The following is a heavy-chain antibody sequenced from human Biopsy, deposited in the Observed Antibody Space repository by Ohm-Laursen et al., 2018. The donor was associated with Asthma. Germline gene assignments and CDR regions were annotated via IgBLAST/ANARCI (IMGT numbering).Heavy chain of an antibody. Sequence: SLRLSCAASGFMFRSFGMHWVRQAPGKGLEWVAVISYDGNHKFYEDPVKGRFTISRDNSKNTLYLQMNSLRTGDTAVYYCAKRRGYSGHDNDYWGQGTLVIVSS. CDR2: ISYDGNHK. D-gene: IGHD5-12*01. V-gene: IGHV3-30*18. CDR3: AKRRGYSGHDNDY. J-gene: IGHJ4*02. CDR1: GFMFRSFG.